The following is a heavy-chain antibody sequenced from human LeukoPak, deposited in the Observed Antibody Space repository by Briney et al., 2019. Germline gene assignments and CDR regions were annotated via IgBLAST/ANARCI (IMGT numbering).Heavy chain of an antibody. D-gene: IGHD1-26*01. CDR3: AKDGGATLDY. CDR1: GFTFSSYG. Sequence: PGRSLRLSCAASGFTFSSYGMHWVRQAPGKGLEWVAVISYDGSNKYYADSVKGRFTISRDNSKNTLYLQMNSLRAEDTAVYYCAKDGGATLDYWGQGTLVTVSS. J-gene: IGHJ4*02. CDR2: ISYDGSNK. V-gene: IGHV3-30*18.